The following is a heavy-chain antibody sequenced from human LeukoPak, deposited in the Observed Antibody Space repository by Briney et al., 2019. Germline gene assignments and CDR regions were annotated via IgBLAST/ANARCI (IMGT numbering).Heavy chain of an antibody. CDR1: GDSVTNHY. V-gene: IGHV4-59*02. Sequence: SETLSLTCIVSGDSVTNHYWSLIRQPPGEGLEWIGYIYYSGSINHNPSLKSRVTISVDTSRNQFSMKLNSVTAADTAVYYCAGSGGLANQGAVFDYWGQGTLVTVSS. CDR3: AGSGGLANQGAVFDY. CDR2: IYYSGSI. D-gene: IGHD3-10*01. J-gene: IGHJ4*02.